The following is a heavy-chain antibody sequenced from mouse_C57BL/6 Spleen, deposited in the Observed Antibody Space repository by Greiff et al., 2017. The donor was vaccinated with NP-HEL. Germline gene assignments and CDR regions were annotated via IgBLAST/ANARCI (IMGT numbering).Heavy chain of an antibody. J-gene: IGHJ2*01. D-gene: IGHD1-1*01. CDR1: GYTFTSYW. CDR2: IHPNSGST. V-gene: IGHV1-64*01. CDR3: AKALDTTVGAIDY. Sequence: QVQLQQPGAELVKPGASVKLSCKASGYTFTSYWMHWVKQRPGQGLEWIGMIHPNSGSTNYNEKFKSKATLTVDTSSSTAYMQLSSLTSEDSAVYDCAKALDTTVGAIDYWGQGTTLTVSS.